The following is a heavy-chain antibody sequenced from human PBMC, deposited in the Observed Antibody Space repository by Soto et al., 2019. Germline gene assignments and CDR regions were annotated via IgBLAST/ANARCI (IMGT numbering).Heavy chain of an antibody. CDR2: ISAYNGNT. D-gene: IGHD4-4*01. Sequence: GASVKVSCKASGYTFTSYGISWVRQAPGQGLEWMGWISAYNGNTNYARKLQGRATMTTDTSTSTAYMGLTSLRSDDTAVYYCARARERDLASNYAEFDKWGEGTMDT. J-gene: IGHJ3*02. CDR1: GYTFTSYG. V-gene: IGHV1-18*01. CDR3: ARARERDLASNYAEFDK.